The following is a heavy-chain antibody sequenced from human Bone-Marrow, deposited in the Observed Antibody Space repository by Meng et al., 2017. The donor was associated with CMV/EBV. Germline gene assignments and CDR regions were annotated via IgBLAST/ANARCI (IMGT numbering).Heavy chain of an antibody. Sequence: GESLKISCAASGFTFSSYGMHWVRQAPGKGLEWVAFIRYDGSNKYYADSVKGRFTISRDNSKNTLYLQMNSLRAEDTAVYYCAKDDLHDCSTSCYNQDYWGQGTRVTVSS. CDR3: AKDDLHDCSTSCYNQDY. CDR1: GFTFSSYG. V-gene: IGHV3-30*02. CDR2: IRYDGSNK. J-gene: IGHJ4*02. D-gene: IGHD2-2*02.